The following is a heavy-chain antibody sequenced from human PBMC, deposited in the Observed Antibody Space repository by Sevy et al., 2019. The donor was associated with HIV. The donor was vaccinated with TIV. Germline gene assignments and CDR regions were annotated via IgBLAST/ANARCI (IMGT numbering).Heavy chain of an antibody. CDR2: ISYDATNK. Sequence: GGSLRLSCAASGFAFSSYAMHWVRQTPGKGLEWVAVISYDATNKFYAESVKGRFTSSRDDSKKTMNMQMNSLRVEDTGVYYCARGRTDGMDVWGQGTTVTVSS. CDR1: GFAFSSYA. V-gene: IGHV3-30-3*01. J-gene: IGHJ6*02. CDR3: ARGRTDGMDV.